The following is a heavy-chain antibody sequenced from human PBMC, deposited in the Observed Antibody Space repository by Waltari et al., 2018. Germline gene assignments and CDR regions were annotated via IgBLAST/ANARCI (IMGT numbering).Heavy chain of an antibody. CDR3: AREATHSYYYFLDV. J-gene: IGHJ6*03. CDR1: GYTFTGRY. V-gene: IGHV1-2*06. CDR2: IKPNSGVT. Sequence: QVQLVQSGAEVKKPGASVKVSCEASGYTFTGRYLHWVRQAPGQGLAWMGRIKPNSGVTDYAQKFQDRVTMTRDTSSSTAYMELSGLRSDDTAVYYCAREATHSYYYFLDVWGKGTTVTVSS.